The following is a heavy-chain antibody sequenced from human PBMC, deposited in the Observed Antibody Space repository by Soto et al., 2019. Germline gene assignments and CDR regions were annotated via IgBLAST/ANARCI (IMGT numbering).Heavy chain of an antibody. CDR1: GYTFTSYA. CDR2: INAGNGNT. Sequence: ASVNVSCKASGYTFTSYAMHWVRQAPGQRLEWMGWINAGNGNTKYSQKFQGRVTITRDTSASTAYMELSSLRSEDTAVYYCVRAHSSSWYDRDAFDIWGQGTMVTVS. V-gene: IGHV1-3*01. CDR3: VRAHSSSWYDRDAFDI. D-gene: IGHD6-13*01. J-gene: IGHJ3*02.